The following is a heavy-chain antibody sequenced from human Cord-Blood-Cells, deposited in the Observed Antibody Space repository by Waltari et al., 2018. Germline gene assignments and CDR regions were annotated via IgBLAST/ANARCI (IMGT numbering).Heavy chain of an antibody. J-gene: IGHJ4*02. CDR1: GGSFSGYY. CDR2: INHSRSN. Sequence: QVQLQQWGAGLLKPSETLSLTCAVYGGSFSGYYWSWIRQPPGKGLEWIGEINHSRSNNYNPSLKSRVTISVDTSKNQFSLKLSSVTAADTAVYYCARGFHYDSSGYYFDYWGQGTLVTVSS. D-gene: IGHD3-22*01. CDR3: ARGFHYDSSGYYFDY. V-gene: IGHV4-34*01.